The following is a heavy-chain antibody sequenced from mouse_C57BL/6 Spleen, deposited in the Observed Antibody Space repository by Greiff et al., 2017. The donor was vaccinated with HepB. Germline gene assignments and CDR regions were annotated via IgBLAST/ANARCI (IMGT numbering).Heavy chain of an antibody. CDR1: GYTFTSYW. Sequence: VQLQQPGAELVKPGASVKLSCKASGYTFTSYWMHWVKQRPGRGLEWIGRIDPNSGGTKYNEKFKSKATLTVDKPSSTAYMQLSSLTSEDSAVYYCARGGVRGSSSYWYFDVWGTGTTVTVSS. CDR2: IDPNSGGT. J-gene: IGHJ1*03. V-gene: IGHV1-72*01. D-gene: IGHD1-1*01. CDR3: ARGGVRGSSSYWYFDV.